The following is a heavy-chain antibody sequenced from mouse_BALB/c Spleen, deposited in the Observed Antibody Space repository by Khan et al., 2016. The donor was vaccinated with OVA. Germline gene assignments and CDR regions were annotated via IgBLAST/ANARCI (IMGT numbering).Heavy chain of an antibody. CDR2: INPTSGYT. CDR3: TRDRSDY. V-gene: IGHV1-7*01. Sequence: VQLQQSGAELAKPGASVKMSCKASGYTFTTYWMHWVKQRPGQGLEWIGYINPTSGYTDYNEKFKDRATLSADKSSSTAYMQLSSLPSEDSAVDYCTRDRSDYWGQGTTLTVSS. CDR1: GYTFTTYW. J-gene: IGHJ2*01.